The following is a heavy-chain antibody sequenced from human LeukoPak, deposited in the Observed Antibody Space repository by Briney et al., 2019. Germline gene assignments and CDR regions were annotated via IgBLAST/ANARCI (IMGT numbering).Heavy chain of an antibody. J-gene: IGHJ4*02. V-gene: IGHV4-59*01. CDR2: IYHSGNT. Sequence: SETLSLTCTVSGGSISGYYWSWIRQPPGKGLEWIGYIYHSGNTNCNPSLKSRVTISVDTSKNQFSLKLSSVTAADTAVYYCARGSGWRYYWGQGTLVTV. CDR1: GGSISGYY. D-gene: IGHD6-19*01. CDR3: ARGSGWRYY.